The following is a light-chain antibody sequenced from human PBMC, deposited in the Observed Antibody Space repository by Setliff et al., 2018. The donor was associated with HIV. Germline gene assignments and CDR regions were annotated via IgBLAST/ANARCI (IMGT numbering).Light chain of an antibody. CDR2: DVS. Sequence: QSVLTQPASVSGSPGQSITISCTGASSDVGGYNYVSWYQRHPGKAPKLMIYDVSKRPSGVSDRFSGSKSGNTASLTISGLQAEDEADYYCSSSRSSTIEVFGTGTKVTVL. V-gene: IGLV2-14*01. J-gene: IGLJ1*01. CDR3: SSSRSSTIEV. CDR1: SSDVGGYNY.